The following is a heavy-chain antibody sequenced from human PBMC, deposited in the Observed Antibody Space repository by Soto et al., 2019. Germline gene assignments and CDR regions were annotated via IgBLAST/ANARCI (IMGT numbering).Heavy chain of an antibody. CDR1: GYTFTSYG. V-gene: IGHV1-18*01. D-gene: IGHD3-16*02. J-gene: IGHJ6*02. CDR3: ARYFGVWGSYRGMDV. Sequence: ASVKVSCKASGYTFTSYGISWVRQAPGQGLEWMGWISAYNGNTNYAQKLQGRVTMTTDTSTSTAYMELRSLRSDHTAVYYCARYFGVWGSYRGMDVWGQGTTVTVSS. CDR2: ISAYNGNT.